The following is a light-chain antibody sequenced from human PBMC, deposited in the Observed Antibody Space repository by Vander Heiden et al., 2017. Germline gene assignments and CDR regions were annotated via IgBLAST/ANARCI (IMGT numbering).Light chain of an antibody. CDR1: QAISNY. J-gene: IGKJ1*01. CDR3: RQHLIYPLT. CDR2: AAS. V-gene: IGKV1-17*03. Sequence: DIQMTQSPSVMSASIGDTVTITCRASQAISNYLVWFQQKPGKVPKRLIYAASLLQSGVPSRFSGSGSGTDFTLTISSLQPEDSATYYCRQHLIYPLTFGQGTTVEIK.